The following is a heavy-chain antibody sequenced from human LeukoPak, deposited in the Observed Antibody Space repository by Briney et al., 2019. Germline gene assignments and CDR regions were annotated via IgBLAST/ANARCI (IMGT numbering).Heavy chain of an antibody. J-gene: IGHJ4*02. CDR2: MNPNSGHT. V-gene: IGHV1-8*01. CDR1: GYTFSNYD. CDR3: ARDLRGYSYGYYFDY. Sequence: ASVKVSCKASGYTFSNYDINWVRQATGQGLEWMGYMNPNSGHTVYAQKFQGRVTMTRDTSISTAYMELGSLRSDDTAVYYCARDLRGYSYGYYFDYWGQGTLVTVSS. D-gene: IGHD5-18*01.